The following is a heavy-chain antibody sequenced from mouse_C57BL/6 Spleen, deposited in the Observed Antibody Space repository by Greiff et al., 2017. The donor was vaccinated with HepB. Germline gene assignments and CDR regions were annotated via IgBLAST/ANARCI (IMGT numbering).Heavy chain of an antibody. V-gene: IGHV1-69*01. J-gene: IGHJ2*01. CDR2: IDPSDSYT. Sequence: QVQLQQPGAELVMPGASVKLSCKASGYTFTSYWMHWVKQRPGQGLEWIGEIDPSDSYTNYNQKFKGKSTLTVDKSSSTAYMQLSSLTSEDSAVYYCARGKNPIYFDYWGQGTTLTVSS. CDR3: ARGKNPIYFDY. CDR1: GYTFTSYW.